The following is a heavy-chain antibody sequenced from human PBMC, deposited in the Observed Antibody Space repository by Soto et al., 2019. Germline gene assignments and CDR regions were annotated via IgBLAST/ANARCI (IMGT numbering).Heavy chain of an antibody. V-gene: IGHV3-11*06. J-gene: IGHJ4*02. CDR3: VHYTYGWGYYFDS. Sequence: LRLSCAASGFTFSDNYMSWIRQAPGKGLEWISYISSSTTYTNYADSVKGRFTISRDNAKNSLYLQMNSLRAEDTAVYCCVHYTYGWGYYFDSWGQGTLVTVSS. CDR2: ISSSTTYT. D-gene: IGHD5-18*01. CDR1: GFTFSDNY.